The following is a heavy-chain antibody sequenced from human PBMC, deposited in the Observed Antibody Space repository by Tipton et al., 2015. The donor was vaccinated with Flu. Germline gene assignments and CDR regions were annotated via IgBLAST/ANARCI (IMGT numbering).Heavy chain of an antibody. Sequence: QVQLVQSGAEVKSPGASVKLSCKASGYTFTRYYMQWVRQAPGQGLEWMGIINPSGGSITYAQKFQGRVTMTRDTPTSTVYMEQSSLRSEDTAVYYYAGVGGENYEILTGHPGYNYYDMDVWSQGTTCTVSS. CDR2: INPSGGSI. D-gene: IGHD3-9*01. V-gene: IGHV1-46*01. CDR3: AGVGGENYEILTGHPGYNYYDMDV. J-gene: IGHJ6*02. CDR1: GYTFTRYY.